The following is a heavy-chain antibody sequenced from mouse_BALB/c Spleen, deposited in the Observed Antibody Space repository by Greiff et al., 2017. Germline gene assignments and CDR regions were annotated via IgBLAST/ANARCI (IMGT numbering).Heavy chain of an antibody. V-gene: IGHV5-6*01. CDR1: GFTFSSYG. CDR2: ISSGGSYT. D-gene: IGHD2-4*01. J-gene: IGHJ4*01. CDR3: ARHHYDYDGYAMDY. Sequence: EVHLVESGGDLVKPGGSLKLSCAASGFTFSSYGMSWVRQTPDKRLEWVATISSGGSYTYYPDSVKGRFTISRDNAKNTLYLQMSSLKSEDTAMYYCARHHYDYDGYAMDYWGQGTAVTVSS.